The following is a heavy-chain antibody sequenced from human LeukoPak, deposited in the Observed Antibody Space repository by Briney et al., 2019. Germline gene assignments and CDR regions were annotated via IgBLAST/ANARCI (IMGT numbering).Heavy chain of an antibody. Sequence: SVKVSCKASGGTFTSYTISWVRQAPGQGLEWMGRIIPILGIANYAQKFQGRVTITADKSTSTAYMELSSLSSEDTAVYYCASGRAAINFDSWGQGTLVTVSS. D-gene: IGHD2-2*02. CDR1: GGTFTSYT. V-gene: IGHV1-69*02. CDR2: IIPILGIA. CDR3: ASGRAAINFDS. J-gene: IGHJ4*02.